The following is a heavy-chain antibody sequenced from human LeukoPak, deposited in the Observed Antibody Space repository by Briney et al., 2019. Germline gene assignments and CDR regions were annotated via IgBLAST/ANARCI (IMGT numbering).Heavy chain of an antibody. V-gene: IGHV3-74*01. CDR3: ASPSRYSGYDYGFDY. CDR2: INTDGSST. CDR1: GFTFSSYW. D-gene: IGHD5-12*01. Sequence: PGGSLRLSCAASGFTFSSYWMHWVRQAPGKGLVWVSRINTDGSSTSYADSVKGRFTISRDNAKNTLYLQMNSLRAEDTAVYYCASPSRYSGYDYGFDYWGQGTLVTVSS. J-gene: IGHJ4*02.